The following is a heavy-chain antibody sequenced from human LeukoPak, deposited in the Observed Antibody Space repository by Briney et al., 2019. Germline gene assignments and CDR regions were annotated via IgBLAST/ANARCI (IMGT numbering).Heavy chain of an antibody. CDR2: ISGSGGSR. D-gene: IGHD1-26*01. J-gene: IGHJ6*04. CDR3: AKVQWSAVAGGLDV. V-gene: IGHV3-23*01. Sequence: PGGSLTLSCPASGFTLSSYAMSWVRQAPGKGLEWVSAISGSGGSRYYPDSVKGRFTISRHNSQNTLYLQMNSLRDDDTAVYYCAKVQWSAVAGGLDVWGKGTTVTVSS. CDR1: GFTLSSYA.